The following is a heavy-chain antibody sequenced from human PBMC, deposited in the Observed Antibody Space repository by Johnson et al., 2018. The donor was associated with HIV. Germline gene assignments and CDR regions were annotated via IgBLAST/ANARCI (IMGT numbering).Heavy chain of an antibody. Sequence: VQLVESGGGLVQPGGSLRLSCAASGLTVTDNYISWVRLAPGKGLEWVSLLSSDGRTFYADSVKGRFTISRDNSKNTVYLQMNSLRAEDTALYYCARAAAARSSGHDAFDIWGQGTMVTVSS. CDR2: LSSDGRT. V-gene: IGHV3-66*01. CDR1: GLTVTDNY. CDR3: ARAAAARSSGHDAFDI. J-gene: IGHJ3*02. D-gene: IGHD6-6*01.